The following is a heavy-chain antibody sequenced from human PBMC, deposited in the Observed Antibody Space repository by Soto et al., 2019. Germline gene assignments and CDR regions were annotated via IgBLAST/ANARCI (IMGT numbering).Heavy chain of an antibody. Sequence: GGSLRLSCAASGFTFSSYSMNWVRQAPGKGLEWVSYISSSSSTIYYADSVKGRFTISRDNAKNSLYLQMNSLRAEDTAVYYCASTLYYYGSGSFEPFDYWGQGTLVTVSS. CDR2: ISSSSSTI. D-gene: IGHD3-10*01. V-gene: IGHV3-48*01. CDR3: ASTLYYYGSGSFEPFDY. CDR1: GFTFSSYS. J-gene: IGHJ4*02.